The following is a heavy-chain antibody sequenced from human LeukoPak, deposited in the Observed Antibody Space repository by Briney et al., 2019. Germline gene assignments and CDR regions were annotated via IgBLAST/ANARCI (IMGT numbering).Heavy chain of an antibody. V-gene: IGHV3-53*04. CDR3: AKSRSSLRTSSLDY. CDR1: VFIVSSNY. CDR2: FHGGSIT. J-gene: IGHJ4*02. Sequence: GGSLRLSCAASVFIVSSNYICWVRQAPRKGLQCVSVFHGGSITFVAEPVKGRFTIYRQDSKNTVYIQMNSLRTEETAVSYCAKSRSSLRTSSLDYWGEGALVSVSS. D-gene: IGHD6-6*01.